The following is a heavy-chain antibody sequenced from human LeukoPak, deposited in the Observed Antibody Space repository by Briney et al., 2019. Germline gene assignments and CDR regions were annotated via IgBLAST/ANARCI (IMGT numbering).Heavy chain of an antibody. CDR1: GGSISSYY. CDR2: IYTSGST. Sequence: KPSETLSLTRTVSGGSISSYYWSWIRQPAGKGLEWIGRIYTSGSTNYNPSLKSRVTMSVDTSKNQFSLKLSSVTAADTAVYYCAREIAVAGTEGWFDPWGQGTLVTVSS. D-gene: IGHD6-19*01. J-gene: IGHJ5*02. V-gene: IGHV4-4*07. CDR3: AREIAVAGTEGWFDP.